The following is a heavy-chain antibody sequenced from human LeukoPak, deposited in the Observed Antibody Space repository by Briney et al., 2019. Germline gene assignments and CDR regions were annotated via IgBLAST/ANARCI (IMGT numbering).Heavy chain of an antibody. CDR3: ARAPRHADDYYYLMDD. CDR2: ISSDGSST. J-gene: IGHJ6*03. V-gene: IGHV3-74*01. Sequence: GGSLRLSCAASGFTFSSYWMHWVRQAPGKGLVWVSRISSDGSSTTYADSVKGRFTISRDNSKNTLYLQMNSLRAEDTAVYYCARAPRHADDYYYLMDDWGEGTTVTVSS. CDR1: GFTFSSYW.